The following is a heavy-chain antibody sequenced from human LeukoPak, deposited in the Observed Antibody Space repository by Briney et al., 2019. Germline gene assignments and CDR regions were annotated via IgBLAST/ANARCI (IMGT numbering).Heavy chain of an antibody. CDR1: GFTFSSYA. CDR3: AKLGTSCYVFDY. V-gene: IGHV3-23*01. CDR2: ISGSGGST. Sequence: PGGSLRLPCAASGFTFSSYAMSWVRQAPGKGLEWVSAISGSGGSTYYADSVKGRFTISRDNSKNTLYLQMNSLRAEDTAVYYCAKLGTSCYVFDYWGQGTLVTVSS. D-gene: IGHD2-2*01. J-gene: IGHJ4*02.